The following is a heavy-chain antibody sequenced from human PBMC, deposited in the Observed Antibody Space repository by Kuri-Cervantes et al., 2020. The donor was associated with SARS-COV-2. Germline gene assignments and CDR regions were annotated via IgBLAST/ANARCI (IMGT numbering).Heavy chain of an antibody. CDR2: IYYSGST. J-gene: IGHJ5*02. V-gene: IGHV4-59*08. CDR3: ARIMTTVLECDP. Sequence: SETLSLTCTVSGGSISSYYWSWIRQPPGKGLEWIGYIYYSGSTNYNPSLKSRVTISVDTSKNQFSLKLSSVTAADTAVYYCARIMTTVLECDPWGQGTLVTVSS. D-gene: IGHD4-17*01. CDR1: GGSISSYY.